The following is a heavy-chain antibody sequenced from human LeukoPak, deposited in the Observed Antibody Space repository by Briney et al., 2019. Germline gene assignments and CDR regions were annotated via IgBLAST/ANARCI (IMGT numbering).Heavy chain of an antibody. J-gene: IGHJ4*02. CDR1: GGSISSGGYY. D-gene: IGHD3-9*01. V-gene: IGHV4-61*08. CDR3: ARGGDILTGYPEDFDY. Sequence: PSETLSLTCTVSGGSISSGGYYWSWIRQPPGKGLEWIGYIYYSGSTNYNPSLKSRVTISVDTSKNQFSLKLSSVTAADTAVYYCARGGDILTGYPEDFDYWGQGTLVTVSS. CDR2: IYYSGST.